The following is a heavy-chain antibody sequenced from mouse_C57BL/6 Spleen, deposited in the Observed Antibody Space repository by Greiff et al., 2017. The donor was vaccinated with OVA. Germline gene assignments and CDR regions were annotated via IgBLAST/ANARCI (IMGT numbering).Heavy chain of an antibody. Sequence: VQLQQSGPELVKPGASVKISCKASGYSFTGYYMNWVKQSPEKSLEWIGEINPSTGGTTYNQKFKAKATLTIDKSSSTAYMQLKSLTSEDSAVYYCARKLYYAWYFDVWGTGTTVTVSS. CDR3: ARKLYYAWYFDV. V-gene: IGHV1-42*01. CDR1: GYSFTGYY. J-gene: IGHJ1*03. D-gene: IGHD2-1*01. CDR2: INPSTGGT.